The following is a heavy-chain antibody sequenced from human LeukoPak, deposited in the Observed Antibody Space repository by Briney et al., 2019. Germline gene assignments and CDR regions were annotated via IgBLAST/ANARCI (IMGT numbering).Heavy chain of an antibody. D-gene: IGHD3-22*01. Sequence: GESLKISCKGSGYSFTSYWIGWVRQMPGKGLEWMGIIYPGDSDTRYSPSFQGQVTISADKSISTAYLQWSSLKASDTAMYYCARRDHYDSSGYSPMFDLWGRGTLVTVSS. V-gene: IGHV5-51*01. J-gene: IGHJ2*01. CDR1: GYSFTSYW. CDR2: IYPGDSDT. CDR3: ARRDHYDSSGYSPMFDL.